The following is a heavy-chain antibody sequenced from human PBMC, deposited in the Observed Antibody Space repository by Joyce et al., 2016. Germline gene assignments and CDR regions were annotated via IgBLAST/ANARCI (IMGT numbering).Heavy chain of an antibody. J-gene: IGHJ4*02. CDR1: GYTFTGYY. Sequence: QVQLVQSGAEVKKPGASVKVYCKASGYTFTGYYLHWVRQDPGQGLEWMGCIYPNSGGTNYAQKFQGRVTMTRDTSISTAYMELSRLRSDDTAVYYCARGGYYGPYYFDYWGQGTLVTVSS. D-gene: IGHD3-3*01. CDR2: IYPNSGGT. CDR3: ARGGYYGPYYFDY. V-gene: IGHV1-2*02.